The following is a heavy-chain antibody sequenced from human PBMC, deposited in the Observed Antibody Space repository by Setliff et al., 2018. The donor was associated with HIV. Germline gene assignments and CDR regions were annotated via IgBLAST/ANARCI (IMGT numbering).Heavy chain of an antibody. D-gene: IGHD6-13*01. CDR2: IYYSGST. Sequence: ASETLSLTCIVSGGSISSYYWSWIRQSPGKGLEWIGYIYYSGSTNYNPSLKSRVTILVDTSKSQFSLKLNSVTAADTAVYYCARATFSSSWYPFDGFDIWGQGTMVTVS. CDR1: GGSISSYY. J-gene: IGHJ3*02. V-gene: IGHV4-59*01. CDR3: ARATFSSSWYPFDGFDI.